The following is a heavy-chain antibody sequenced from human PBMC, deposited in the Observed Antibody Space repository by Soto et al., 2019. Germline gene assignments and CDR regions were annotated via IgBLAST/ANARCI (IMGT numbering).Heavy chain of an antibody. CDR1: GGSITSSHW. Sequence: SETLSLTCAVSGGSITSSHWWGWVRQPPGKGLEWIGEIYHSGKTSYNPSLQSRVTMSVDTSKNHFSLNLRSVNVADTAVYYCARGFAEKNGSGLAPWGQGTLVTVSS. V-gene: IGHV4-4*02. J-gene: IGHJ5*02. CDR2: IYHSGKT. D-gene: IGHD2-21*01. CDR3: ARGFAEKNGSGLAP.